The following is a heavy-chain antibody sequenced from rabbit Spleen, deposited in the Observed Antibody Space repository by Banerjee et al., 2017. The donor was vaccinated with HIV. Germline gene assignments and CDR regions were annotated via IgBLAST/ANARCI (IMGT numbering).Heavy chain of an antibody. V-gene: IGHV1S40*01. Sequence: EESGGDLVKPGASLTLTYTASGFSFSGSYYMCWVRQAPGKGLEWIACIYNGDGSTYYASWVNGRFTISKTSSTTVTLQMTSLTVADTATYFCARDTDSGGLHFVLWGQGTLVT. J-gene: IGHJ4*01. D-gene: IGHD4-1*01. CDR3: ARDTDSGGLHFVL. CDR2: IYNGDGST. CDR1: GFSFSGSYY.